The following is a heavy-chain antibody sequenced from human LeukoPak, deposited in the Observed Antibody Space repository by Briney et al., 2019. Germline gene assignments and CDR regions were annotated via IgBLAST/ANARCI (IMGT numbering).Heavy chain of an antibody. CDR1: AYRFANYW. CDR3: ERLAGSYPGSPFDY. Sequence: GESLKISCKGSAYRFANYWIGWVRQMPGKGLEWMGIIYPGDSDTRYSPSFEGQVTISADKSISTAYLQWSSLKASDSALYYCERLAGSYPGSPFDYWGQGTLVTVSS. V-gene: IGHV5-51*01. CDR2: IYPGDSDT. D-gene: IGHD1-26*01. J-gene: IGHJ4*02.